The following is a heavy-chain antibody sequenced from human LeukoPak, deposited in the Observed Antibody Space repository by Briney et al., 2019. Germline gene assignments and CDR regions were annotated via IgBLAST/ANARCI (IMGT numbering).Heavy chain of an antibody. CDR1: GFAFSRYA. V-gene: IGHV3-23*01. CDR3: AKGFACAENRCYGLDT. CDR2: ITESGRAT. D-gene: IGHD4/OR15-4a*01. J-gene: IGHJ5*02. Sequence: GGSLRLSCAASGFAFSRYAMTWVRQTPGKGLEWVLRITESGRATYYTTSVKRRFTIARDNSKNTLYLQLNSRGVEDTALYFCAKGFACAENRCYGLDTWGQGILVIVSS.